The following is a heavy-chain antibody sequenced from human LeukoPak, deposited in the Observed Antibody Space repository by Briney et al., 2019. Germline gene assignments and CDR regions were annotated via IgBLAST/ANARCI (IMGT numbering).Heavy chain of an antibody. CDR3: ARDLGGTTVTPVY. Sequence: PGRSLRLSCAASGFTFSSYGRHWVRQAPGKGLEWVAVIWYDGRNKYYADSVKGRFTISRDNSKNTLYLQMNSLRAEDTAVYYCARDLGGTTVTPVYWGQGTLVTVSS. J-gene: IGHJ4*02. V-gene: IGHV3-33*01. CDR1: GFTFSSYG. CDR2: IWYDGRNK. D-gene: IGHD4-17*01.